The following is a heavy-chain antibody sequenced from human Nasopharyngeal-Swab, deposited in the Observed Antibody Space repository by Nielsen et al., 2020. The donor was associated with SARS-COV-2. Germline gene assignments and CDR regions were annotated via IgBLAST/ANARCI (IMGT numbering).Heavy chain of an antibody. J-gene: IGHJ6*02. V-gene: IGHV1-69*01. Sequence: SVTVWFRHWGDAVTLYGMRWGRQAPGPRLEWMGGIIPAFGTPTYAQDSAQDLQGRVTISADESTSTAYMELSSLRSEDTAVYYCARGKGTSYYYYYGMDVWGQGTTVTVSS. CDR3: ARGKGTSYYYYYGMDV. CDR1: GDAVTLYG. D-gene: IGHD1/OR15-1a*01. CDR2: IIPAFGTP.